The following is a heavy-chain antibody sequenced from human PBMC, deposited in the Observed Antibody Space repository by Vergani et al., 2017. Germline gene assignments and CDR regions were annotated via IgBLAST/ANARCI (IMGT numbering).Heavy chain of an antibody. J-gene: IGHJ3*02. V-gene: IGHV3-33*01. CDR2: IWYDGSNK. Sequence: QVQLVESGGGVVQPGRSLRLSCAASGFTFSTYGLHWVRQAPGKGLEWVAVIWYDGSNKYYADSVKGRFTVSRDNSKNTLYLQMNGLRAEDTAVYYCARGMTTETTDLDGFDIWGQGTMVSVSS. D-gene: IGHD4-17*01. CDR3: ARGMTTETTDLDGFDI. CDR1: GFTFSTYG.